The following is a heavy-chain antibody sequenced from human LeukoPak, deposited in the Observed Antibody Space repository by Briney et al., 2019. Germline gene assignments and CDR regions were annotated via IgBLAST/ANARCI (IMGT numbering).Heavy chain of an antibody. CDR3: ARDVLGYCSSTSCYKLHYYYYYYMDV. Sequence: SETLSLTCTVSGGSISSYYWGWIRQPPGKGLEWIGSIYHSGSTYYNPSLKSRVTISVDTSKNQFSLKLSSVTAADTAVYYCARDVLGYCSSTSCYKLHYYYYYYMDVWGKGTTVTISS. CDR2: IYHSGST. CDR1: GGSISSYY. J-gene: IGHJ6*03. D-gene: IGHD2-2*02. V-gene: IGHV4-38-2*02.